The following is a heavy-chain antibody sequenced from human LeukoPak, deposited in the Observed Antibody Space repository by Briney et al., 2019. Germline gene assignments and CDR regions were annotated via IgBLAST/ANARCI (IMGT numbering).Heavy chain of an antibody. V-gene: IGHV3-11*06. D-gene: IGHD2-15*01. CDR2: ISSSSSYT. CDR1: GFTLSDYY. CDR3: ASPKVDCSGGSCFSGAFDM. J-gene: IGHJ3*02. Sequence: GGSLRLSCAASGFTLSDYYMSWLRQAPGRGLEWVLYISSSSSYTNYPDSVKSRFTISRDNAKNSLYLQMNSLRAEDTAVYYCASPKVDCSGGSCFSGAFDMWSEGTMVTVS.